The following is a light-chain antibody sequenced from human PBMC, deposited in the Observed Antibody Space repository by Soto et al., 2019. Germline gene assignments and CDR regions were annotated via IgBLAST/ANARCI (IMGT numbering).Light chain of an antibody. CDR2: EVT. Sequence: QSALTQPPSVSGSPGQSVTISCTGTSSDVGRYNRVSWYQQPPGTAPKLVISEVTYRPSGVPDRFSGSKSGNTASLTISGLQAEDEADYYCSSYTSSSTVIFGEGTKVTVL. J-gene: IGLJ2*01. CDR3: SSYTSSSTVI. V-gene: IGLV2-18*02. CDR1: SSDVGRYNR.